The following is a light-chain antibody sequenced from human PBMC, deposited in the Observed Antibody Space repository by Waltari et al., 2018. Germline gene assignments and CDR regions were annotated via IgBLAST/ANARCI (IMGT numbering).Light chain of an antibody. CDR1: SSDVGNYNL. V-gene: IGLV2-23*02. CDR3: CSYAGSGSSVV. CDR2: EVS. J-gene: IGLJ2*01. Sequence: QSALTKPAHVSGPPGQSITISCTGTSSDVGNYNLVSWYQQHPGKAPKLIIYEVSQRPVGVSYRFSGSKAGTTASLTISGLQAEDEADFYCCSYAGSGSSVVVDGGTKLTVL.